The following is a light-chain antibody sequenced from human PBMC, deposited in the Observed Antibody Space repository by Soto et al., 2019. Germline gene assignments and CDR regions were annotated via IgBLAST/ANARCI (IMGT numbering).Light chain of an antibody. CDR1: QGVGGW. CDR3: QQTHSLPLY. CDR2: ATA. J-gene: IGKJ1*01. V-gene: IGKV1-12*01. Sequence: IQMTQSPFSHSASVGDRVTMTCLSSQGVGGWLAWYQQKPGKVPMLLLYATARLHSGVPSRFSGSGSGTDFTLSITSLQPEDFATYYCQQTHSLPLYFVQGTKVDIK.